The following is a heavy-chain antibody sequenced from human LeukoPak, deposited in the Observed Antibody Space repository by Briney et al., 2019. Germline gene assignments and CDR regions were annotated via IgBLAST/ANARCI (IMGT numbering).Heavy chain of an antibody. CDR1: GYTFTSYG. J-gene: IGHJ6*02. V-gene: IGHV1-18*01. CDR3: ARLPLRSGSYSHYYGMDV. Sequence: ASVKVSCKASGYTFTSYGISWVRQAPGQGLEWMGWISAYNGNTNYAQKLQGRVTMTTDTSTSTAYMELRSLRSDDTAVYYCARLPLRSGSYSHYYGMDVWGQGTTVTVSS. CDR2: ISAYNGNT. D-gene: IGHD1-26*01.